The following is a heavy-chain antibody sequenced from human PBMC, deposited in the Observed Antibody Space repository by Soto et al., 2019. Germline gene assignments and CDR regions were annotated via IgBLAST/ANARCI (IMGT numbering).Heavy chain of an antibody. CDR3: ARGVGYCSGGSCPSFLGH. CDR2: INHSGST. CDR1: GEYSRGYY. D-gene: IGHD2-15*01. V-gene: IGHV4-34*01. J-gene: IGHJ4*02. Sequence: SETLSLSCAVYGEYSRGYYWRWIRKPPGKGLEWIGEINHSGSTNYNPSLKSRVTISVDTSKNQFSLKLSSVTAADTAVYYCARGVGYCSGGSCPSFLGHWGQGTLVTVSS.